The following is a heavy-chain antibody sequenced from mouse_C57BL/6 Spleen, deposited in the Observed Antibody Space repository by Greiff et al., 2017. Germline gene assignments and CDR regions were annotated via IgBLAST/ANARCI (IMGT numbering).Heavy chain of an antibody. D-gene: IGHD6-1*01. Sequence: EVQLQQSGPELVKPGASVKISCKASGYTFTDYYMNWVKQSHGKSLEWIGDINPNNGGTSYNQKFKGKATLTVDKSSSTAYMELRSLTSEDSAVYYCIAYYAMDYWGQGTSVTVSS. V-gene: IGHV1-26*01. J-gene: IGHJ4*01. CDR2: INPNNGGT. CDR3: IAYYAMDY. CDR1: GYTFTDYY.